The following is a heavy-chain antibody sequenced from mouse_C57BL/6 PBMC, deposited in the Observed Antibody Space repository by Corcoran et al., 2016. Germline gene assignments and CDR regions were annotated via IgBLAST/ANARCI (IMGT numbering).Heavy chain of an antibody. CDR2: IYPGDGDT. Sequence: QVQLQQSGAELVKPGASVKISCKASGYAFSSYWMNWVKQRPGKGLEWIGQIYPGDGDTNYNGKFKGKATLTADKSSSTAYMQLSSLTSEDSAVYFCARTVYDGYYAFDYWGQGTTLTVSS. J-gene: IGHJ2*01. V-gene: IGHV1-80*01. D-gene: IGHD2-3*01. CDR3: ARTVYDGYYAFDY. CDR1: GYAFSSYW.